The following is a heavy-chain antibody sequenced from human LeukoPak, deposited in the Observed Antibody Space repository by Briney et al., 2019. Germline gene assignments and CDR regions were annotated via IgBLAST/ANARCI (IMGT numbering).Heavy chain of an antibody. J-gene: IGHJ4*02. CDR1: GGTFSSCA. CDR3: ARAYDSSGYYYGPVYY. D-gene: IGHD3-22*01. CDR2: IIPIFGTA. Sequence: SVKVSFTAAGGTFSSCAISCVRQAPGQGLEWMGGIIPIFGTANYAQKFQGRVTITTDESTSTAYMALRSLRYKETDAYYCARAYDSSGYYYGPVYYWGQGTLVTVSS. V-gene: IGHV1-69*05.